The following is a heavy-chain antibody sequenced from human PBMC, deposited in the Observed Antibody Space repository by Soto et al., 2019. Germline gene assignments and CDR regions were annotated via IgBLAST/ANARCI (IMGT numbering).Heavy chain of an antibody. D-gene: IGHD6-13*01. V-gene: IGHV4-4*02. J-gene: IGHJ4*02. CDR3: ARYNAASGTYYFDY. Sequence: QVELQESGPGLVKPSGTLSLTCADSGDSVSSRFWWSWVRQSPGKGLEWIGEIYHSGSANYNPSLKSRVTMSVDNSKNQFSLKLNSVTAADTAVYYCARYNAASGTYYFDYWGQGTLVTVSS. CDR1: GDSVSSRFW. CDR2: IYHSGSA.